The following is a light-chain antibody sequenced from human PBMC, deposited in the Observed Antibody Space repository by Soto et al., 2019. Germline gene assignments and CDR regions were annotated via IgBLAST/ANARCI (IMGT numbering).Light chain of an antibody. CDR2: DAS. Sequence: EIVMTQSPATLSASPGEGVTLSCRASQSISSWLAWYQQKPGKAPKLLIYDASSLEGGVPSKFSGSGSGTEFTLTISSLQPHDFATYYCQQYNSYLTWTFGQGTKVDIK. J-gene: IGKJ1*01. CDR3: QQYNSYLTWT. V-gene: IGKV1-5*01. CDR1: QSISSW.